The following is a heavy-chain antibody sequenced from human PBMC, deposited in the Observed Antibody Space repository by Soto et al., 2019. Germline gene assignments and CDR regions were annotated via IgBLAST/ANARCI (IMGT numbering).Heavy chain of an antibody. J-gene: IGHJ4*02. D-gene: IGHD7-27*01. V-gene: IGHV3-74*01. CDR1: GFTFNTYW. CDR3: ARDLTSLGTPGDDFDY. CDR2: FIEAGTYT. Sequence: EVQLVESGGGSVQPGGSLRLSCAASGFTFNTYWMPWVRQAPGKGLVWVSRFIEAGTYTSHADSVKGRFSISRDNAKNTVYLQMNSLRDDDTAVYYCARDLTSLGTPGDDFDYWGQGTLVTVSS.